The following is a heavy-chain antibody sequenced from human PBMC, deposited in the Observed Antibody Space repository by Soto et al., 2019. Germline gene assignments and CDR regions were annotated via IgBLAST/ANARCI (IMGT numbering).Heavy chain of an antibody. V-gene: IGHV3-15*07. CDR1: GFTFNNAW. CDR3: TTYTLSPS. Sequence: PGGSLRLSCAASGFTFNNAWMNWVRQAPGKGLEWVGRIRPRSDGGTTDYAAPVKGRFAISRDDSKNMVYLQMDSLKSEDTALYYCTTYTLSPSWGQGTLVTVSS. D-gene: IGHD2-2*02. CDR2: IRPRSDGGTT. J-gene: IGHJ4*02.